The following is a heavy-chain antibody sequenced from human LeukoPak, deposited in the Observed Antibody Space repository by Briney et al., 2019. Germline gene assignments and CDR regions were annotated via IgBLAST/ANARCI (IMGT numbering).Heavy chain of an antibody. CDR2: ISSSSSYI. D-gene: IGHD3-3*01. V-gene: IGHV3-21*01. CDR1: GFTFSSYS. CDR3: AQSHDFWSGYRYWYFDY. J-gene: IGHJ4*02. Sequence: GGSLRLSCAASGFTFSSYSMNWVRQAPGKGLEWVSSISSSSSYIYYADSVKGRFTISRDNAKNLLYLQMNSLRAEATAVYYCAQSHDFWSGYRYWYFDYWGQGTLVTVSS.